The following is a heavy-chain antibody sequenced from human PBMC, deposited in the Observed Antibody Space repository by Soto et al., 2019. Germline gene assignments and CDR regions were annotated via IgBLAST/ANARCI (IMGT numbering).Heavy chain of an antibody. Sequence: QVQLVQSGAEVKKPGSSVKVSCKASGGTFSSYAISWVRQAPGQGLEWMGGIIPIFGTANYAQKFQGRVTITEDESTSTAYMELSSLRSEDTXVXYXXXXXXXXXVPAAYGQGAFDIWGQGTMVTX. CDR1: GGTFSSYA. J-gene: IGHJ3*02. D-gene: IGHD2-2*01. CDR2: IIPIFGTA. CDR3: XXXXXXXXVPAAYGQGAFDI. V-gene: IGHV1-69*01.